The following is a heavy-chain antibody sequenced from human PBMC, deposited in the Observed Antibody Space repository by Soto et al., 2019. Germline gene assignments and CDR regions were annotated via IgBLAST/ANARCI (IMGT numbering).Heavy chain of an antibody. CDR3: KTDALTRQSTDH. D-gene: IGHD2-2*01. Sequence: EVQLVESGGGLVKPGGSLRLSCAASGFSFNLAWLNWVRQAPGKGPEWVGLIKSTIDGETIDYAAPVKGRFTISRDDSKNTLYLQMNSLNTDDTTVYYCKTDALTRQSTDHWGQGTLVTVSS. CDR1: GFSFNLAW. V-gene: IGHV3-15*07. CDR2: IKSTIDGETI. J-gene: IGHJ4*02.